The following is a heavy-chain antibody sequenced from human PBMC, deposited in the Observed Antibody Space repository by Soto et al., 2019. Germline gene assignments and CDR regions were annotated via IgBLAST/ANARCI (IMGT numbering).Heavy chain of an antibody. CDR1: GGTFSSYA. D-gene: IGHD3-22*01. Sequence: GASVKVSCKASGGTFSSYAISWVRQAPGQGLEWMGGIIPIFGTANYAQKFQGRVTITADESTSTAYMELSSLRSEDTAVYYCASGKDYYDSSASLSGFDYWGQGTLVPSPQ. CDR3: ASGKDYYDSSASLSGFDY. CDR2: IIPIFGTA. J-gene: IGHJ4*02. V-gene: IGHV1-69*13.